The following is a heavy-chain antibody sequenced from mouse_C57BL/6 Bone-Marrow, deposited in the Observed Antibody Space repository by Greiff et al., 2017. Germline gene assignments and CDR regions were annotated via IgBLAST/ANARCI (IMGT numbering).Heavy chain of an antibody. J-gene: IGHJ3*01. CDR1: GFTFSSYA. V-gene: IGHV5-4*03. CDR3: ARGENYYGTLFAY. Sequence: DVMLVESGGGLVKPGGSLKLSCAASGFTFSSYAMSWVRQTPEKRLEWVATISDGGSYTYYPDTVKGRFTISRDNAKNNLYLQMSHLKSEDTAMYYCARGENYYGTLFAYWGQGTLVTVSA. D-gene: IGHD1-1*01. CDR2: ISDGGSYT.